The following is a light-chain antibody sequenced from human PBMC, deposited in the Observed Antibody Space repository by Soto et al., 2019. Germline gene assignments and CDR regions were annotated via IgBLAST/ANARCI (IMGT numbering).Light chain of an antibody. CDR1: QNIASG. CDR3: DQYHFFGT. CDR2: KAS. Sequence: DIQMTQSPSTLSASVGDRVTITCRASQNIASGLAWYQQKPGKAPKLLIYKASTLESGVPLRFSGSGSGTEFTLCCTSLQPDDFATYYCDQYHFFGTLVQVARVEIK. J-gene: IGKJ1*01. V-gene: IGKV1-5*03.